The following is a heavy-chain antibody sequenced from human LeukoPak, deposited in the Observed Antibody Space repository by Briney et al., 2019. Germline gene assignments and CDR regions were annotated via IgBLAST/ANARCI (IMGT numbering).Heavy chain of an antibody. CDR2: IYHSGST. CDR3: ARSPAY. Sequence: SETLSLTCVVSGYSISSDYYWGWIRQPPGKGLEWIGSIYHSGSTYYNTSLKSRITISANTSKNQFFLKLSSVTAADTAVYYCARSPAYWGQGTLVTVSS. J-gene: IGHJ4*02. V-gene: IGHV4-38-2*01. CDR1: GYSISSDYY.